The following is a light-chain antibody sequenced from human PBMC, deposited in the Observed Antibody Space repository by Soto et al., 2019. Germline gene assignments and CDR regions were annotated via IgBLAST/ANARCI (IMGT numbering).Light chain of an antibody. CDR1: QSLAYSDGNTY. CDR2: KVS. V-gene: IGKV2-30*01. J-gene: IGKJ1*01. Sequence: DVVMTQSPRSLPVTLGQPASISCRSSQSLAYSDGNTYLDWIQQSPGQAPRRLIYKVSNRDSGVPDRFSGSGSGTDFTLTISRVEAEDVGVYYCQQGTHWPRTFGQGTKVEIK. CDR3: QQGTHWPRT.